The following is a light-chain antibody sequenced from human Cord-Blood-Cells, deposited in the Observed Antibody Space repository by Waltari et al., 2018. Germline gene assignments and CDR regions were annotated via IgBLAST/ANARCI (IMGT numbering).Light chain of an antibody. CDR2: DVS. CDR3: SSYTSSSTLV. CDR1: SSDVGGYNY. V-gene: IGLV2-14*01. Sequence: SALTQPASVSGSPGTSITISCPGTSSDVGGYNYVSWYQQHPGKAPKLMIYDVSNRPSGVSNRFSGSKSGNTASLTISGLQAEDEADYYCSSYTSSSTLVFGTGTKVTVL. J-gene: IGLJ1*01.